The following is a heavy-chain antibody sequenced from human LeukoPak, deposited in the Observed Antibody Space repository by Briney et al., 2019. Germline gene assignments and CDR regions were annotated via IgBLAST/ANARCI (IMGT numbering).Heavy chain of an antibody. V-gene: IGHV4-39*01. J-gene: IGHJ4*02. D-gene: IGHD6-19*01. CDR1: GGSISSSSYY. CDR2: IYYSGST. Sequence: PSETLSLTCTVSGGSISSSSYYWGWIRQPPGKGLEWIGSIYYSGSTYYNPSLKSRVTISVDTSKNQFSLKLSSVTAADTAVYYCASSIAVAARPLDYWGQGTLVTVSS. CDR3: ASSIAVAARPLDY.